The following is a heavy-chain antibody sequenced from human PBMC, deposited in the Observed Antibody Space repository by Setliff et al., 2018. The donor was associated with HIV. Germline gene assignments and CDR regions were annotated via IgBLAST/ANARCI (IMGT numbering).Heavy chain of an antibody. CDR3: ARTMLLPATQPFDY. CDR2: IYYSGST. Sequence: SETLSLTCTVSGGSISSSSYYWGWIRQPPGKGLEWIGSIYYSGSTYYNPSLKSRVTISVDTSKNQFSLKLSSVTAADTAVYYCARTMLLPATQPFDYWGQGTLVTVSS. D-gene: IGHD3-22*01. J-gene: IGHJ4*02. CDR1: GGSISSSSYY. V-gene: IGHV4-39*07.